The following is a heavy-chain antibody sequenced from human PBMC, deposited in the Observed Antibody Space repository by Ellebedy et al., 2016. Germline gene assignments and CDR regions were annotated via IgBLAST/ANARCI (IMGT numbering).Heavy chain of an antibody. CDR2: INAGNGNT. V-gene: IGHV1-3*01. Sequence: ASVKVSCXASGYTFTSYGISWVRQAPGQRLEWMGWINAGNGNTKYSQKFQGRVTITRDTSASTAYMELSSLRSEDTAVYYCARTYYYDSSGYRNAFDIWGQGTMVTVSS. CDR3: ARTYYYDSSGYRNAFDI. D-gene: IGHD3-22*01. CDR1: GYTFTSYG. J-gene: IGHJ3*02.